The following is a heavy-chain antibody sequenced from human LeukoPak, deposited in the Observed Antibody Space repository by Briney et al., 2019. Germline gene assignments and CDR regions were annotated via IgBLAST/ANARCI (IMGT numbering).Heavy chain of an antibody. V-gene: IGHV3-48*01. J-gene: IGHJ5*02. Sequence: PGGSLRLSCAASGFAFSSYSMNWVRQAPGKGLEWVSYISSSSSTIYYADSVKGRFTISGDNAKNSLYLQMNSLRAEDTAVYYCARDNSVGDYAWWFDPWGQGTLVTVSS. D-gene: IGHD1-26*01. CDR1: GFAFSSYS. CDR2: ISSSSSTI. CDR3: ARDNSVGDYAWWFDP.